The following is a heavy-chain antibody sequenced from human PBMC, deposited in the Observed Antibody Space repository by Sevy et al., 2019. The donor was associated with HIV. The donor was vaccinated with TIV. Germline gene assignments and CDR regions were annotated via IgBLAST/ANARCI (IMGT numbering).Heavy chain of an antibody. Sequence: GGSLRLSCIASGFNFNDYAMHWVRQVPGKGLEWVSGINWFGTIIGYGDSVKGRFTISRDNARKSVYLEMNSLSPEDTALYYWAKELAQVGTLNCDYYGMDFWGQGTTVTVSS. D-gene: IGHD2-21*02. J-gene: IGHJ6*02. V-gene: IGHV3-9*01. CDR1: GFNFNDYA. CDR3: AKELAQVGTLNCDYYGMDF. CDR2: INWFGTII.